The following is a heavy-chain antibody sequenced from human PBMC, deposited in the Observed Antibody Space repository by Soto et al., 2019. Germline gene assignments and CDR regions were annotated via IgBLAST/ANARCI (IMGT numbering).Heavy chain of an antibody. D-gene: IGHD3-3*01. CDR3: ADGGEWSFNFVY. J-gene: IGHJ4*02. CDR1: GFTFSSYA. V-gene: IGHV3-23*01. Sequence: AGGSLRLSCAASGFTFSSYAMSWVRQAPGKGLEWVSAISISGGNTYYADSVKGRFTISRDNSKNTLYLQMNNLRAEDTAVYYCADGGEWSFNFVYWGQGTPVTVSS. CDR2: ISISGGNT.